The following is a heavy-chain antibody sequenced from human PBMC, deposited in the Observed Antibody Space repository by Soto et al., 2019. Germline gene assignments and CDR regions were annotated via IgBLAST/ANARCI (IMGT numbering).Heavy chain of an antibody. D-gene: IGHD6-13*01. V-gene: IGHV4-31*03. J-gene: IGHJ4*02. Sequence: QVQLQESGPGLVKPSQTLSLTCTVSGGSIRSGGYYWSWIRQHPGKGLEWIGYIYYSGSTYYNPSLKSRVTRAVDTSKNQFSLKLSSVTAADTAVYYCARGSSSWYWVYWGQGTLVTVSS. CDR1: GGSIRSGGYY. CDR3: ARGSSSWYWVY. CDR2: IYYSGST.